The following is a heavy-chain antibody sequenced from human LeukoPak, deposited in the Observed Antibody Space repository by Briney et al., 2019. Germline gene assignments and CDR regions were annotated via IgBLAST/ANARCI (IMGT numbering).Heavy chain of an antibody. CDR2: ISGSGDST. CDR1: GLTFSNFG. J-gene: IGHJ6*04. Sequence: GGTPRLSCVASGLTFSNFGMSWVRQAPGKELEWVSAISGSGDSTYYADSVKGRFTISRDNAKNSLYLQMNSLRAEDTAVYYCAELGITMIGGVWGKGTTVTISS. D-gene: IGHD3-10*02. CDR3: AELGITMIGGV. V-gene: IGHV3-23*01.